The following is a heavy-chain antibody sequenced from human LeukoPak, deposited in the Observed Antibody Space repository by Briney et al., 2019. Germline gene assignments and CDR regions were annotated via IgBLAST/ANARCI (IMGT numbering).Heavy chain of an antibody. D-gene: IGHD3-22*01. Sequence: VASVKVSCKASGYTFTGYYMHWVRQAPGQGLEWMGWINPNSGGTNYAQKFQGRVTMTRDTSISTAYMELSGLRSDDTAVYYCARPGITMIVVVPSYYYGMDVWGQGTTVTVSS. CDR3: ARPGITMIVVVPSYYYGMDV. CDR2: INPNSGGT. J-gene: IGHJ6*02. CDR1: GYTFTGYY. V-gene: IGHV1-2*02.